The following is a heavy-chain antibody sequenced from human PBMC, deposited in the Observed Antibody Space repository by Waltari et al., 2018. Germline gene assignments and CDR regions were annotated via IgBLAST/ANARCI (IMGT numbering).Heavy chain of an antibody. J-gene: IGHJ5*02. CDR3: ATGITPHIAVAGWGLDP. V-gene: IGHV1-69-2*01. Sequence: EVQLVQSGAEVKKPGATVKISCKVSGYTFTDYYIHWVQQAPGKGLEWMGLVDPEDGETIYAEKFQGRVTITADTSTDTAYMELSSLRSEDTAVYYCATGITPHIAVAGWGLDPWGQGTLVTVSS. CDR1: GYTFTDYY. CDR2: VDPEDGET. D-gene: IGHD6-19*01.